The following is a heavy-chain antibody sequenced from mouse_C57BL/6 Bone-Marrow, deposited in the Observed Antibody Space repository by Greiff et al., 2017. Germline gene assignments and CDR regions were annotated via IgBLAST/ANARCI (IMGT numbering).Heavy chain of an antibody. D-gene: IGHD1-1*01. CDR2: INPSSGYT. V-gene: IGHV1-7*01. CDR3: ARFPVGYGSREDY. Sequence: QVQLQQSGAELAKPGASVKLSCKASGYTFTSYWMHWVKQRPGQGLEWIGYINPSSGYTKYNQKFKDKATLTADKSSSTAYMQLSSLTYEDSAVYYCARFPVGYGSREDYWGQGTTLTVSS. CDR1: GYTFTSYW. J-gene: IGHJ2*01.